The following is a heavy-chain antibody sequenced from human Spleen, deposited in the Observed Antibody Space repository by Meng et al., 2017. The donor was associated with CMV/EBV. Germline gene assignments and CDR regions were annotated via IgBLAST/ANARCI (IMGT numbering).Heavy chain of an antibody. CDR1: GFTLSSYS. D-gene: IGHD6-6*01. J-gene: IGHJ6*02. Sequence: GESLKISCAASGFTLSSYSMNWVRQAPGRGLEWVSYITSSSGTIYYADSVKGRFTISRDNAKNSLYLQMNSLRAEDTAVYYCARDPSSSFYYYYYGMDVWGQGTTVTVSS. CDR3: ARDPSSSFYYYYYGMDV. CDR2: ITSSSGTI. V-gene: IGHV3-48*04.